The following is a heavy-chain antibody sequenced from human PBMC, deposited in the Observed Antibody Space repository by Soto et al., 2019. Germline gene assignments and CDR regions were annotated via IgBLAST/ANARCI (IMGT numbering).Heavy chain of an antibody. D-gene: IGHD2-15*01. CDR2: TYYRSRWYS. V-gene: IGHV6-1*01. CDR3: ARSEEDSDYYYYGLDV. Sequence: SQTLSLTCVISGDSVSSSSVAWNWVRQSPSRGLEWLGRTYYRSRWYSDFAVSVRGRIVINADASKNQFSLQLNSVTPEDTAVYFCARSEEDSDYYYYGLDVWGQGTTVTVSS. CDR1: GDSVSSSSVA. J-gene: IGHJ6*02.